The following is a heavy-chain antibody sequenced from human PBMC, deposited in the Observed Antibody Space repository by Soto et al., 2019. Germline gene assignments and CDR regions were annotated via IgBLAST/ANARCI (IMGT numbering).Heavy chain of an antibody. D-gene: IGHD3-3*01. CDR2: IDTSSTKI. CDR1: GYTFSDYY. J-gene: IGHJ4*02. Sequence: QVQLVESGGDLVKRGGSLRLSCAASGYTFSDYYMSWIRQAPGKGLEWISYIDTSSTKIYYADSVKGRFTISRDNAKNSLYLEMNSLRDEDTAVYYCASHYDMWSGYLSPVVYWGQGTLVTVSS. CDR3: ASHYDMWSGYLSPVVY. V-gene: IGHV3-11*01.